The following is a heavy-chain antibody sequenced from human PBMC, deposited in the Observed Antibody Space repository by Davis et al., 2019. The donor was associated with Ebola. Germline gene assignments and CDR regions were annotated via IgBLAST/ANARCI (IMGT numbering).Heavy chain of an antibody. J-gene: IGHJ4*02. Sequence: SETLSLTCTVSGGSISNYYWNWIRQPPGKGLEWIGYIYYSGSTNYNPSLKSRVTISVDTSKNQFSLKLSSVTAADTAVYYCAGHRDGTTRDYWGQGTLVRVSS. CDR2: IYYSGST. V-gene: IGHV4-59*08. D-gene: IGHD1-1*01. CDR1: GGSISNYY. CDR3: AGHRDGTTRDY.